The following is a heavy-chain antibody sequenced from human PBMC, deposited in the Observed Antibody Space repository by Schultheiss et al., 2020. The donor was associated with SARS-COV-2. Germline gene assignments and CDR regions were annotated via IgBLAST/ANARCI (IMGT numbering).Heavy chain of an antibody. V-gene: IGHV3-30*04. CDR3: ARVYGYCTNGVCFYYYYYYIDI. CDR2: ISYDGSNK. Sequence: GGSLRLSCAASGFTFSSYAMHWVRQAPGKGLEWVAVISYDGSNKYYADSVKGRFTISRDNSKNTLYLQMNSLRAEDTAVYYCARVYGYCTNGVCFYYYYYYIDIWGRGTTVNVSS. D-gene: IGHD2-8*01. J-gene: IGHJ6*03. CDR1: GFTFSSYA.